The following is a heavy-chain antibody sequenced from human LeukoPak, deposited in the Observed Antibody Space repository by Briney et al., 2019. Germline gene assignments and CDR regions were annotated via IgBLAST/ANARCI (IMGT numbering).Heavy chain of an antibody. CDR1: GGTFSSYA. CDR3: ARSTFPEEHYHYGMDV. D-gene: IGHD1-26*01. J-gene: IGHJ6*04. Sequence: SVKVSCKASGGTFSSYAISWVRQAPGQGLEWMGGIIPIFGTANYAQKFQGRVTITADESTSTAYMELSSLRSEDTAVYYCARSTFPEEHYHYGMDVWGKGTTVTVSS. CDR2: IIPIFGTA. V-gene: IGHV1-69*13.